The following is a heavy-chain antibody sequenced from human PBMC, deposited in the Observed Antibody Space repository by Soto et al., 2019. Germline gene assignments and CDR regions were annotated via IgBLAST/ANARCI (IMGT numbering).Heavy chain of an antibody. CDR2: INDGNGNP. Sequence: QVQLVQSGAEVKKPGASVKVSCKASGYTFTSYAMHWVRQAPGQRLEWMGWINDGNGNPKYSQKFQGRVTITRDTSASTPYMQPSSLRSEDTAVYYCAGDNDGSGTLNYWGQGTLVTFSS. J-gene: IGHJ4*02. V-gene: IGHV1-3*01. CDR1: GYTFTSYA. CDR3: AGDNDGSGTLNY. D-gene: IGHD3-10*01.